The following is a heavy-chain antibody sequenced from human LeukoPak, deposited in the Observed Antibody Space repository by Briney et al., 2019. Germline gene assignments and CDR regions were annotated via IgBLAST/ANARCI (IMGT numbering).Heavy chain of an antibody. D-gene: IGHD6-6*01. CDR3: ASAGPAKYSSSSRVDY. CDR1: GLTFSTYW. CDR2: IKQDGSEK. Sequence: PGGSLRLSCAASGLTFSTYWMTWVRQTPGKGLEWVANIKQDGSEKYYVDYVKGRFTISRDNAKNSLYLQMNSLRAEDTAVYYCASAGPAKYSSSSRVDYWGQGTLVTVSS. V-gene: IGHV3-7*01. J-gene: IGHJ4*02.